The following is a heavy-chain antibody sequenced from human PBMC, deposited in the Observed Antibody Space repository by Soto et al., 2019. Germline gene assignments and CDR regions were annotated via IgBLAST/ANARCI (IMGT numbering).Heavy chain of an antibody. J-gene: IGHJ6*02. CDR3: ARGYCSSTSCRASYYYGMDV. V-gene: IGHV1-46*01. CDR2: INPSGGST. D-gene: IGHD2-2*01. CDR1: GYTFTSYY. Sequence: ASVKVSCKASGYTFTSYYMHWVRQAPGQGLEWMGIINPSGGSTSYAQKFQGRVTMTRDTSTSTVYTELSSLRSEDTAVYYCARGYCSSTSCRASYYYGMDVWGQGTTVTVSS.